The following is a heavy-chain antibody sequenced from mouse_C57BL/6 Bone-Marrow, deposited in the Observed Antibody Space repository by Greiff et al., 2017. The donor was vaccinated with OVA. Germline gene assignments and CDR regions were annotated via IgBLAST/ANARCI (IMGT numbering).Heavy chain of an antibody. CDR2: ISSGGSYT. D-gene: IGHD2-4*01. V-gene: IGHV5-6*01. CDR3: ARHFEYDYDDGFAY. CDR1: GFTFSSYG. J-gene: IGHJ3*01. Sequence: EVKLVESGGDLVKPGGSLKLSCAASGFTFSSYGMSWVRQTPDKRLEWVATISSGGSYTYYPDSVKGRFTSSRDNAKNTMYQQMSSLKSEDTAMYYCARHFEYDYDDGFAYWGQGTLVTVSA.